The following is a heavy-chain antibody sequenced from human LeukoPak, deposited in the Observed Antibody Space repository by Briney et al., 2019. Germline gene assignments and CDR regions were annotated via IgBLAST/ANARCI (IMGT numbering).Heavy chain of an antibody. CDR3: ARELTMIVVAHAFDI. D-gene: IGHD3-22*01. V-gene: IGHV1-2*02. J-gene: IGHJ3*02. Sequence: ASVKVSCKASGYTFTGYYMHWVRQAPGQGLEWMGWINPNSGGTNYAQKFQGRVTMTRDTSISTAYMELSRLRSDDTAVYYYARELTMIVVAHAFDIWGQGTMVTVSS. CDR2: INPNSGGT. CDR1: GYTFTGYY.